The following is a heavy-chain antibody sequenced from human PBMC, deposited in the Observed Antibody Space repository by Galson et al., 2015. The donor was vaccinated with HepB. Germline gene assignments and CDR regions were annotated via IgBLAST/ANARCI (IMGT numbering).Heavy chain of an antibody. CDR3: ARDRGGVYDY. CDR2: ISGSGNII. J-gene: IGHJ4*02. Sequence: SLRLSCAASGFTFSDYYMSWIRQAPGKGLEWVSYISGSGNIIFYADSVKGRFTISRDNAENLLYLQMNSLRAEDTAVYYCARDRGGVYDYWGQGTLVTVSS. V-gene: IGHV3-11*01. CDR1: GFTFSDYY. D-gene: IGHD3-10*01.